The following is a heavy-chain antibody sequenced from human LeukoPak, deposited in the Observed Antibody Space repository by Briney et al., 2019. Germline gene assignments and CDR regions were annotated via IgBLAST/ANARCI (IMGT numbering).Heavy chain of an antibody. CDR3: ERQNYDYVWGSYRVGGAFDI. CDR1: GGSISSYY. J-gene: IGHJ3*02. D-gene: IGHD3-16*02. Sequence: SETLSLTCTVSGGSISSYYWSWIRQPPGKGLEWIGHIYYSWSTKYNPSLKSRVTISVDTSKNQFSLKLSSVTAADTAGYYCERQNYDYVWGSYRVGGAFDIWGQGTMVTVSS. V-gene: IGHV4-59*08. CDR2: IYYSWST.